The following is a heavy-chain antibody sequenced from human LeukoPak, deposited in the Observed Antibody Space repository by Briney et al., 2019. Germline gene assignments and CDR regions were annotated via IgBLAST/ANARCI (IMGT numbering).Heavy chain of an antibody. J-gene: IGHJ6*02. V-gene: IGHV3-66*01. CDR3: ATRVVRGYNYGMNV. CDR2: IYSGGST. CDR1: GFTFSDSH. Sequence: PGGSLRLSCAASGFTFSDSHMSWVRQAPGTGLEWVSVIYSGGSTEHADSVKGRFTISRDIFKNTLSLQMNVLRAEDTAVYYCATRVVRGYNYGMNVWGQGTTVTVSS. D-gene: IGHD2-15*01.